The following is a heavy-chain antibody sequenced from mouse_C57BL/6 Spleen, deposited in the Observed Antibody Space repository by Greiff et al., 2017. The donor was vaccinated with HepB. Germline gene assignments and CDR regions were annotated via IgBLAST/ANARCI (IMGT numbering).Heavy chain of an antibody. Sequence: VQLQQPGTELVKPGASVKLSCKASGYTFTSYWMHWVKQRPGQGLEWIGNINPSNGGTNYNDKFKSKATLTVDKSSSTAYMQLSSLTSEDSAVYYCARALLRDWYFDVWGTGTTVTVSS. CDR2: INPSNGGT. CDR3: ARALLRDWYFDV. CDR1: GYTFTSYW. V-gene: IGHV1-53*01. D-gene: IGHD1-1*01. J-gene: IGHJ1*03.